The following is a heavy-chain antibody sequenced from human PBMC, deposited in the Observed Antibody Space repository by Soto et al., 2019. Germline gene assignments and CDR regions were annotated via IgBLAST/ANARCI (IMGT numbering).Heavy chain of an antibody. CDR3: ARSSGWDFDY. V-gene: IGHV4-59*01. CDR1: GDSLNNYY. CDR2: IYYSGST. J-gene: IGHJ4*02. D-gene: IGHD6-19*01. Sequence: NPSETLSLTCTVSGDSLNNYYWTWVRQPPGKSLEWIGYIYYSGSTNYNPSLKSRVTTSVDTSKNQFSLNLISVTAADTAVYYCARSSGWDFDYWGQGTLVTVSS.